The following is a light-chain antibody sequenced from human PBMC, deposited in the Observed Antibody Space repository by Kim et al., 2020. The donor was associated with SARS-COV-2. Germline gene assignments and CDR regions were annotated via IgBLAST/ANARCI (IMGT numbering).Light chain of an antibody. V-gene: IGLV3-21*04. CDR2: YDS. CDR3: QVWDRSSNHWV. Sequence: APGKPAGITCGGNHMGGIGVRWYQQKPGQAPVVVIYYDSDRPSGVPERISGSTSGNTATLTISRVEAGDEADYYCQVWDRSSNHWVFGGGTQLTV. CDR1: HMGGIG. J-gene: IGLJ3*02.